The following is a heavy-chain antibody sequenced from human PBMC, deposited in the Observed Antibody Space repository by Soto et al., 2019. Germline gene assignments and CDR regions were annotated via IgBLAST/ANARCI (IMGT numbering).Heavy chain of an antibody. CDR3: ARDLVRIAARPDY. CDR1: GFTFSSYS. D-gene: IGHD6-6*01. J-gene: IGHJ4*02. V-gene: IGHV3-21*01. Sequence: EVQLVESGGGLVKPGGSLRLSCAASGFTFSSYSMNWVRQAPGKGLEWVSSISSRSSYIYYADSVKGRFTISRDNAKNSLYLQMNSLRAEDTAVYYCARDLVRIAARPDYWGQGTLVTVSS. CDR2: ISSRSSYI.